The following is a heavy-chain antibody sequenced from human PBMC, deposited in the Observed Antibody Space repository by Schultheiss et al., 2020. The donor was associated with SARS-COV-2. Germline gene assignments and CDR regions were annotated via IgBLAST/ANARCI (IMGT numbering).Heavy chain of an antibody. Sequence: SETLSLTCTVSGGSISSYYWSWIRQPPGKGLEWIGYIYYSGSTNYNPSLKSRVTISVDTSKNQFSLKLSSVTAADTAVYYCARGNIVVVVAATFYYYYYMDVWGKGTTVTVSS. CDR1: GGSISSYY. J-gene: IGHJ6*03. CDR2: IYYSGST. CDR3: ARGNIVVVVAATFYYYYYMDV. V-gene: IGHV4-59*01. D-gene: IGHD2-15*01.